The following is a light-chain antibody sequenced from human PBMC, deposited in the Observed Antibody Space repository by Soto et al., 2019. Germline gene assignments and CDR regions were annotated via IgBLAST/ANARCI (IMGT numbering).Light chain of an antibody. CDR1: QTISSY. Sequence: IVLTQSPATLSLSPGERATLSCRASQTISSYLAWYQHKPGQAPRLLIYDTSNRATGIPARFSGSGSGTDFTLTISSLEPEDFAVYYCHQRSNWPLTFGGGTKVDI. V-gene: IGKV3-11*01. J-gene: IGKJ4*01. CDR3: HQRSNWPLT. CDR2: DTS.